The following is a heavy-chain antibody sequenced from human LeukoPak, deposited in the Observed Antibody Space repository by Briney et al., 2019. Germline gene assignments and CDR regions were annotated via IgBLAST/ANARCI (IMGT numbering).Heavy chain of an antibody. Sequence: KPGGSLRLSCAASGFTFSSYSMNWVRQAPGKGLEWVSSISSSSSYIYYADSVKGRFTISRDNAKNSLYLQMNSLRAEDTAVYYCARELRWNDVSYGMDVWGQGTTVTVSS. CDR1: GFTFSSYS. J-gene: IGHJ6*02. D-gene: IGHD1-1*01. V-gene: IGHV3-21*01. CDR2: ISSSSSYI. CDR3: ARELRWNDVSYGMDV.